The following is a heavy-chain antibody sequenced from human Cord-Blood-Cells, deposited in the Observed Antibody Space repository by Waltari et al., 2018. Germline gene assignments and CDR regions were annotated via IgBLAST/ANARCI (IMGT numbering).Heavy chain of an antibody. CDR3: ARAPSWNWGGAYYFDY. D-gene: IGHD7-27*01. CDR1: GGSISSGDYS. V-gene: IGHV4-30-4*01. Sequence: QVQLQESGPGLVKPSQTLSLTCTVSGGSISSGDYSWIWFRHPPGKGLEWIGYIYYSGSTYYNPSLKSRVTRSVDTSKNQFSLKLSAVTAADTAVYYCARAPSWNWGGAYYFDYWGQGTLVTVSS. CDR2: IYYSGST. J-gene: IGHJ4*02.